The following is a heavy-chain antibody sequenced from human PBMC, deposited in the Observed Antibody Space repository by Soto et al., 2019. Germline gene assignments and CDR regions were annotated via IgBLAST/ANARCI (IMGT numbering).Heavy chain of an antibody. CDR1: NDSINNPLYY. J-gene: IGHJ4*02. V-gene: IGHV4-39*01. Sequence: SETLSLTCTVSNDSINNPLYYWGWIRQPPGKGLEWIGSMYYTGNSYYNPSLKGRVTISMDTSKNQFSLKLSSVTAADTAMYYCATADGFGVVTPFFEYWGQGTLVTGSS. CDR3: ATADGFGVVTPFFEY. CDR2: MYYTGNS. D-gene: IGHD3-3*01.